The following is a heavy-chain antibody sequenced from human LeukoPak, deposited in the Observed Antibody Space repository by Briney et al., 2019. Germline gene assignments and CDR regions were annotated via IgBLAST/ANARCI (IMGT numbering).Heavy chain of an antibody. CDR2: INHSGST. Sequence: SETLSLTCAVYGGSFSGYYWSWIRQPPGKGLEWIGEINHSGSTNYNPSLKSRVTISVDTSKNQFSLKLSSVTAADTAVYYCARDFGHWELNGGYYFDYWGQGTLVTVSS. CDR3: ARDFGHWELNGGYYFDY. CDR1: GGSFSGYY. V-gene: IGHV4-34*01. D-gene: IGHD1-26*01. J-gene: IGHJ4*02.